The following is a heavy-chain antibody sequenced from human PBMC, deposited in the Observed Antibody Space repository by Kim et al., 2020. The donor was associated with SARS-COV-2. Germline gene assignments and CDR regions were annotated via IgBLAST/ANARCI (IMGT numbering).Heavy chain of an antibody. Sequence: SETLSLTCTVSGGSISSYYWSWIRQPPGKGLEWIGYIYYSGSTNYNPSLKSRVTISVDTSKNQFSLKLSSVTAADTAVYYCARGGSSWILRYGMDVWGQGTTVTVSS. CDR1: GGSISSYY. D-gene: IGHD6-13*01. CDR2: IYYSGST. J-gene: IGHJ6*02. V-gene: IGHV4-59*13. CDR3: ARGGSSWILRYGMDV.